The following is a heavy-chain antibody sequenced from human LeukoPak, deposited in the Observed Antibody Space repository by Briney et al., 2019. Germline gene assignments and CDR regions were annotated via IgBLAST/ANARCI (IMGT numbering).Heavy chain of an antibody. V-gene: IGHV4-61*02. CDR2: IYTSGST. Sequence: SQTLSLTCTVSGGSISSGSYYWSWIRQPAGKGLEWIGRIYTSGSTNYNPSLKSRVTIPVDTSKNLFSLKLSSVTAADTAVYYCARGVITMIVDDAFDIWGQGTMVTVSS. D-gene: IGHD3-22*01. J-gene: IGHJ3*02. CDR1: GGSISSGSYY. CDR3: ARGVITMIVDDAFDI.